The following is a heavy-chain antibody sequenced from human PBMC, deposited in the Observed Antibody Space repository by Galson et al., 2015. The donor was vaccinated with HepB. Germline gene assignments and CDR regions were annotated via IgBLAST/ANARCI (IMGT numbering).Heavy chain of an antibody. D-gene: IGHD3-10*01. CDR1: GYTFTRYA. J-gene: IGHJ4*02. CDR2: INAGNGNT. Sequence: SVKVSCKASGYTFTRYAMHWVRQAPGQRLEWMGWINAGNGNTKYSQKFQGRVTITRDTSASTAYMELSSLRSEDTAVYYCARVAYYYGSGSYSAGDYWGQGTLVTVSS. CDR3: ARVAYYYGSGSYSAGDY. V-gene: IGHV1-3*01.